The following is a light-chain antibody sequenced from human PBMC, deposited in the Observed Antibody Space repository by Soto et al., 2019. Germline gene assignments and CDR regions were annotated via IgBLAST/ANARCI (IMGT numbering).Light chain of an antibody. Sequence: EIVLTQSPATLSVSPGERATLFCRASQTVSSYLAWYQQKPGQAPRLLIYDASNRATGIPARFSGSGSGTDFTLTISSLEPEDFAVYYCQQRSNWLTFGGGTKVEIK. J-gene: IGKJ4*01. CDR3: QQRSNWLT. CDR1: QTVSSY. CDR2: DAS. V-gene: IGKV3-11*01.